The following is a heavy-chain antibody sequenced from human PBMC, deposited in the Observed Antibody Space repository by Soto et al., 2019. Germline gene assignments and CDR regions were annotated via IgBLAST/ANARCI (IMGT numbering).Heavy chain of an antibody. CDR3: ASVTITMVRGVIIAYNDY. D-gene: IGHD3-10*01. J-gene: IGHJ4*02. Sequence: ASVKVSCKASGYTFTSYGISWVRQAPGQGLEWMGWISAYNGNTNYAQKLQGRVTMTTDTSTSTAYMELRSLRSDDTAVYYCASVTITMVRGVIIAYNDYWGQGTLVTVSS. CDR1: GYTFTSYG. V-gene: IGHV1-18*01. CDR2: ISAYNGNT.